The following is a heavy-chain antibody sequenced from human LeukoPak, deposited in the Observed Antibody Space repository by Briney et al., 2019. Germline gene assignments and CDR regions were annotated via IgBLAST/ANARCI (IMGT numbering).Heavy chain of an antibody. V-gene: IGHV4-34*01. Sequence: SETLSLTCAVYGGSFSGYYWSWIRQPPGKGLEWIGEINNSGSTNYNPSLKSRVTISRDTSKNQFSLKLSSVTAADTAVYYCARGRAFFDWGQGTLVTVSS. CDR1: GGSFSGYY. CDR2: INNSGST. CDR3: ARGRAFFD. J-gene: IGHJ4*02. D-gene: IGHD3-3*02.